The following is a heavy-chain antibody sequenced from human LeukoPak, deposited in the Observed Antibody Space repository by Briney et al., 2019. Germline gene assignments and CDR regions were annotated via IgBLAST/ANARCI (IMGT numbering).Heavy chain of an antibody. J-gene: IGHJ4*02. CDR1: GGSISSYYW. CDR2: IDWDDDK. Sequence: TLSLTCTVSGGSISSYYWSWIRQPPGKALEWLARIDWDDDKYYSTSLKTRLTISKDTSKNQVVLTMTNMDPVDTATYYCARISGGSYLGYYFDYWGQGTLVTVSS. V-gene: IGHV2-70*11. CDR3: ARISGGSYLGYYFDY. D-gene: IGHD1-26*01.